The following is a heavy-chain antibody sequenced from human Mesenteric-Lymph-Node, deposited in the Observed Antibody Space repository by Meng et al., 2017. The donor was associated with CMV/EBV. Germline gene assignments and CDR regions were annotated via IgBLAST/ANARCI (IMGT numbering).Heavy chain of an antibody. V-gene: IGHV3-21*01. D-gene: IGHD2-2*01. CDR2: ISSGSTYT. J-gene: IGHJ4*02. Sequence: GGSLRLSCAASGFTFSDYSLNWVRQAPGKGLEWVSYISSGSTYTYYADSVKGRFTISRDNAKNSLYLQMNSLRVEDTAVYYCARDSGSRTWPSDCWGQGTLVTVSS. CDR1: GFTFSDYS. CDR3: ARDSGSRTWPSDC.